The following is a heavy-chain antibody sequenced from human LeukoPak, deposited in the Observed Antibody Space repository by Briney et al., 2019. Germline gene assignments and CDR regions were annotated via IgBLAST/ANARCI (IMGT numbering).Heavy chain of an antibody. V-gene: IGHV4-34*01. CDR1: GGSFSGYY. CDR2: INHSGST. Sequence: PSETLSLTCAVYGGSFSGYYWSWIRQPPGKGLEWIGEINHSGSTNYNPSLKSRVTISVDTSKNQFSLKLNSVTPEDTAVYYCARGLAVGYYYYYMDVWGKGTTVTVSS. CDR3: ARGLAVGYYYYYMDV. J-gene: IGHJ6*03.